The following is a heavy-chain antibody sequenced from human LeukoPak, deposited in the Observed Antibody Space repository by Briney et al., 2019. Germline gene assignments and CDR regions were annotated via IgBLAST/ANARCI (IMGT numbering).Heavy chain of an antibody. J-gene: IGHJ6*02. CDR2: IYYSGST. CDR3: ARYSGWTYSYYYYGMDV. CDR1: GGSISSYY. D-gene: IGHD6-19*01. V-gene: IGHV4-59*08. Sequence: SETLSLTCTVSGGSISSYYWSWIRQPPGKGLEWTGYIYYSGSTNYNPSLKSRVTISVDTSKNQFSLKLSSVTAADTAVYYCARYSGWTYSYYYYGMDVWGQGTTVTVSS.